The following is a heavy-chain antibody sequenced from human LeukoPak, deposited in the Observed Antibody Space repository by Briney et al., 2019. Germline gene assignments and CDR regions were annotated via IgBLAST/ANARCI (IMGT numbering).Heavy chain of an antibody. D-gene: IGHD3-22*01. V-gene: IGHV4-39*07. CDR2: IYYSGST. J-gene: IGHJ4*02. CDR1: GGSISSSSYY. Sequence: PSETLSLTCTVSGGSISSSSYYWGWIRQPPGKGLEWIGSIYYSGSTYYNPSLKGRVTISVDTSKNQFSLKLSSVTAADTAVYYCARDLPDSSGYYYFDYWGQGTLVTVPS. CDR3: ARDLPDSSGYYYFDY.